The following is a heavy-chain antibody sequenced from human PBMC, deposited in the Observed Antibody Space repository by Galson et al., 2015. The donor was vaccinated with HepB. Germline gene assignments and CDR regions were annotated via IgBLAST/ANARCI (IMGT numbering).Heavy chain of an antibody. CDR1: GYTFTSYA. CDR2: ISAYNGNT. V-gene: IGHV1-18*04. D-gene: IGHD4-23*01. J-gene: IGHJ4*02. CDR3: ARDGGNAGGGADY. Sequence: SCKASGYTFTSYAITWVRQAPGQGLEWLGWISAYNGNTNYAQKLQSRVTMTTDTSTTTAYMELRSLRSDDTAVYYCARDGGNAGGGADYWGQGTLVTVSS.